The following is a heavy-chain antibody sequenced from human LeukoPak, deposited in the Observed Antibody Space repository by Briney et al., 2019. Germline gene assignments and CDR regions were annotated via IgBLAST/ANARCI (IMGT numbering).Heavy chain of an antibody. Sequence: GGSLRLSCASSGFTFRRYDMNWVRQAPGKGLEWVSAISGSGGGTYYTDSVKGRFTISRDKSKNTLDLQMNSLRVEDTAVYFCARGRSSGWLNNFDYWGQGTLVTVSS. CDR2: ISGSGGGT. J-gene: IGHJ4*02. D-gene: IGHD6-19*01. CDR3: ARGRSSGWLNNFDY. CDR1: GFTFRRYD. V-gene: IGHV3-23*01.